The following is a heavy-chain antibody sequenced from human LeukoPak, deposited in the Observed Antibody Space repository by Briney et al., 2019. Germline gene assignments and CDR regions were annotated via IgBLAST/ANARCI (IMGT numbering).Heavy chain of an antibody. CDR2: INPNSGGT. J-gene: IGHJ3*01. CDR1: GYTFTGYY. CDR3: ARIRDGYNDAYDL. D-gene: IGHD5-24*01. Sequence: ASVKVSCKASGYTFTGYYMHWVRQAPGQGLEWMGWINPNSGGTNYAQKFQGRVTMTRDTSTSTVYMELSSLRSEDTAIYYCARIRDGYNDAYDLWGQGTVVTVPS. V-gene: IGHV1-2*02.